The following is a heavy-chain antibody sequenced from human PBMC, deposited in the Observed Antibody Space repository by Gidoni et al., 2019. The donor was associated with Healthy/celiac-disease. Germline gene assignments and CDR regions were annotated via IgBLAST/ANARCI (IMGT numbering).Heavy chain of an antibody. Sequence: QVQLVQSGAEVKKPGASVKVSCKASGYTFTSYYMHWVRQAPGQGLEWMGIINPSGGSTSYAQKFQGRVTMTRDTSTSTVYMELSSLRSEDTAVYYCAREYSYGWGHYYYYGMDVWGQGTTVTVSS. V-gene: IGHV1-46*03. CDR3: AREYSYGWGHYYYYGMDV. J-gene: IGHJ6*02. CDR2: INPSGGST. D-gene: IGHD5-18*01. CDR1: GYTFTSYY.